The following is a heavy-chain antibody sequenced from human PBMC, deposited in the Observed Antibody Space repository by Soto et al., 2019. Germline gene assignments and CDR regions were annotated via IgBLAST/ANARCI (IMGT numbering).Heavy chain of an antibody. J-gene: IGHJ5*02. Sequence: PGGSLRPSCAGSGFTFSTFDIHWVRQAPGKGRAWFSGIGTLNDTFYAASVHGRFTISRQNAKNSVYLQMNSLRAGDTAFYYCARGRSFSYDSTPPPMFDPWGQGTLVTVSS. D-gene: IGHD3-10*01. CDR2: IGTLNDT. CDR1: GFTFSTFD. CDR3: ARGRSFSYDSTPPPMFDP. V-gene: IGHV3-13*01.